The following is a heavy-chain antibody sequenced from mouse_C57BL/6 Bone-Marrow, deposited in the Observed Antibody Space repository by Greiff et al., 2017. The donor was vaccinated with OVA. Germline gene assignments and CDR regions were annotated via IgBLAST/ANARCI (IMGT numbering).Heavy chain of an antibody. J-gene: IGHJ4*01. CDR1: GYTFTDYA. V-gene: IGHV1-67*01. D-gene: IGHD1-1*01. Sequence: VQLKQSGPELVRPGVSVKISCKGSGYTFTDYAMHWVKQSHAKSLEWIGVISTYYGDASYNQKFKDKATMTVDKSSSTAYMEVARLTSEDSADYYCVSGGDCGRRKYYAMDYWGQGTSVTVSS. CDR2: ISTYYGDA. CDR3: VSGGDCGRRKYYAMDY.